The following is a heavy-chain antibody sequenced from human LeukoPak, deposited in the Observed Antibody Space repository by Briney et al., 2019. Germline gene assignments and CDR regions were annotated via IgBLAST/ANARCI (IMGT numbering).Heavy chain of an antibody. J-gene: IGHJ4*02. V-gene: IGHV4-59*01. CDR1: GGSFSGYY. D-gene: IGHD4-17*01. Sequence: SETLSLTCAVYGGSFSGYYWSWIRQPPGKGLEWIGYIYYSGSTNYNPSLKSRVTISVDTSKNQFSLKLSSVTAADTAVYYCARGPRGDYVAYWGQGTLVTVSS. CDR3: ARGPRGDYVAY. CDR2: IYYSGST.